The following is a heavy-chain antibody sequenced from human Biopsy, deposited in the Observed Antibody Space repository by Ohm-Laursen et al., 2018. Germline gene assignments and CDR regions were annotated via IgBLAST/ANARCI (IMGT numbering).Heavy chain of an antibody. J-gene: IGHJ4*02. D-gene: IGHD2-15*01. CDR2: IFNSANT. Sequence: TLSLTCTVSGGSISSGGSYWSWIRQRPGKGLEWIGYIFNSANTYYNPSLKNLITISGDTSKNQFSLKLNSVTAADTAVFYCARRGSGGRSFDYWGQGSLVTVSS. CDR1: GGSISSGGSY. CDR3: ARRGSGGRSFDY. V-gene: IGHV4-31*01.